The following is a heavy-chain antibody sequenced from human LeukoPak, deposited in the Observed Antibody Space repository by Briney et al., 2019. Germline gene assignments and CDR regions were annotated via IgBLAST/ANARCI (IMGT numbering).Heavy chain of an antibody. D-gene: IGHD6-13*01. CDR3: ARAGSSWDFDY. Sequence: PGGSLRLSCAACGFTFSSYSMNWVRQAPGKGLEWVSSISSSSSYIYYADSLKGRFTISRDNAKNSLYLQMNSLRAEDTAVYYCARAGSSWDFDYRGQGTLVTVSS. CDR2: ISSSSSYI. J-gene: IGHJ4*02. V-gene: IGHV3-21*01. CDR1: GFTFSSYS.